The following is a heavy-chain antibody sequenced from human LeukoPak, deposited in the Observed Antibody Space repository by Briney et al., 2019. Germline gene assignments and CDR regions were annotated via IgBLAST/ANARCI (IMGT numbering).Heavy chain of an antibody. CDR3: AREPLTYYYDSSGYNFDY. V-gene: IGHV4-4*07. D-gene: IGHD3-22*01. CDR2: IYTSGST. J-gene: IGHJ4*02. Sequence: SETLSLTCTVSGGSISSYYWSWIRQPAGKGLEWIGRIYTSGSTNYNPSLKSRVTMSVDTSKNQFSLKLSSVTAADTAVYYCAREPLTYYYDSSGYNFDYWGQGTLVTVSS. CDR1: GGSISSYY.